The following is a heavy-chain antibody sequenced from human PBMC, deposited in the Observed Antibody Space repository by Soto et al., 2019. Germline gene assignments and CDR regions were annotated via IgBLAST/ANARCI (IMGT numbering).Heavy chain of an antibody. Sequence: SEALSLTCTVSGCSVSVGCCYWSWIRQRPGNGLDWIVYIYYSGSTDYDASLKVRVTISVDTSKNQFSLKLSSVTAADTAVYYCARVVPAARRIDYWGQGTLVTVSS. V-gene: IGHV4-31*03. CDR3: ARVVPAARRIDY. D-gene: IGHD2-2*01. J-gene: IGHJ4*02. CDR2: IYYSGST. CDR1: GCSVSVGCCY.